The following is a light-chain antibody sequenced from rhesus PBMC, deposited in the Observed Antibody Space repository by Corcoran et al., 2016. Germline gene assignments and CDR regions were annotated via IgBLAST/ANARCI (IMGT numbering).Light chain of an antibody. Sequence: EIVMTQSPATLSLSPGERATLSCRASQSFRRYVAWYPQKPDQTPRLLIYAAATRDTGIPDRFSGRGSGTECSLTNSSLETEDFEVYYCQHYSTWPYTFGQGTKLEIK. V-gene: IGKV3S9*01. J-gene: IGKJ2*01. CDR2: AAA. CDR3: QHYSTWPYT. CDR1: QSFRRY.